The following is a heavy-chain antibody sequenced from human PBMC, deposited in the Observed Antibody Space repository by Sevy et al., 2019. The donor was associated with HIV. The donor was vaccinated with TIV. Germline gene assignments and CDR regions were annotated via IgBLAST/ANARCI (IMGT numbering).Heavy chain of an antibody. CDR2: MNPDSGNT. Sequence: ASVKVSCKASGYTFTNNDINWVRQAAGQGLEWMGWMNPDSGNTGYTQKFQGRVTMTRDTAISTAYMELSSLRSEDTAVYYCARASRSTSGAFDLWGQRTMVTVSS. J-gene: IGHJ3*01. V-gene: IGHV1-8*01. CDR3: ARASRSTSGAFDL. CDR1: GYTFTNND. D-gene: IGHD2-2*01.